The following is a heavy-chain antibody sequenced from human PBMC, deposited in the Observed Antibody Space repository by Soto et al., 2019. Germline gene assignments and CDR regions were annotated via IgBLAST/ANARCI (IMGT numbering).Heavy chain of an antibody. CDR3: AKAYDSSGYYEAGDAFDI. CDR2: ISGSGGST. J-gene: IGHJ3*02. Sequence: GGSLRLSCAASGFTFSSYAMIWVRQAPGKGLEWVSAISGSGGSTYYADSVKGRFSISRDNSKNRLYLQMNSLRAEDTAVYYCAKAYDSSGYYEAGDAFDIWGQGTMVTVSS. V-gene: IGHV3-23*01. CDR1: GFTFSSYA. D-gene: IGHD3-22*01.